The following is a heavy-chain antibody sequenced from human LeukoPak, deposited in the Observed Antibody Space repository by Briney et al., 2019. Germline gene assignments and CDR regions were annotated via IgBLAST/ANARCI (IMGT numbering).Heavy chain of an antibody. CDR3: ARHPGIAVGPGFDY. V-gene: IGHV4-59*08. CDR2: IYYSGST. CDR1: GGSISSYY. Sequence: SETLSLTCTVSGGSISSYYWSWIRQPPGKGLEWIGYIYYSGSTNCNPSLKSRVTISVDTSKNQFSLKLSSVTAADTAVYYCARHPGIAVGPGFDYWGQGTLVTVSS. D-gene: IGHD6-19*01. J-gene: IGHJ4*02.